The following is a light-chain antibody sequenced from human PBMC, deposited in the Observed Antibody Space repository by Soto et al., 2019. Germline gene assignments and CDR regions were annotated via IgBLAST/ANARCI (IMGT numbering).Light chain of an antibody. Sequence: EIVLTQSPATLSLSPGERATLSCWASQSVSNLLGWYQQKPGQAPRLLIYDVSNRATGIPARFSGSGSGTDFTLTISSLESEDLAVYSCQQRSSWPLSFGGGTKVEF. CDR1: QSVSNL. CDR3: QQRSSWPLS. V-gene: IGKV3-11*01. CDR2: DVS. J-gene: IGKJ4*01.